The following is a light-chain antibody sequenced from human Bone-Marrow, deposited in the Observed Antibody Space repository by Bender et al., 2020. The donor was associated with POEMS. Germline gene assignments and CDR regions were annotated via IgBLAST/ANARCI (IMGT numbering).Light chain of an antibody. CDR1: SSDVGNYDR. J-gene: IGLJ2*01. V-gene: IGLV2-18*02. Sequence: QSALTQPPSVSGSPGQSVTISCTGTSSDVGNYDRVSWYQQPPGTAPKLIIYEVDNRPSGGPDRFSGSKSDNTASLTISGLQAEDEADYFCSSYATSSLVVFGGGTKVTVL. CDR3: SSYATSSLVV. CDR2: EVD.